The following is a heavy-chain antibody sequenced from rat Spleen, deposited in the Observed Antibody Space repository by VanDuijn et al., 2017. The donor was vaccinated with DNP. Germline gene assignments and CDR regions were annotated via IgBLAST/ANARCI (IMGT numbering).Heavy chain of an antibody. D-gene: IGHD1-9*01. V-gene: IGHV5-31*01. CDR2: ITSNGCAT. J-gene: IGHJ3*01. CDR1: GFTFSYYC. Sequence: EVQVVESGGGLVQPGRSLKLSCVASGFTFSYYCMTWVRQVPGKGLEWLASITSNGCATYHLDSVKGRFTISRDDAQDTLYLQMNSLRSEDTATYYCARRGHTTGLNWFAYWGQGTLVTVSS. CDR3: ARRGHTTGLNWFAY.